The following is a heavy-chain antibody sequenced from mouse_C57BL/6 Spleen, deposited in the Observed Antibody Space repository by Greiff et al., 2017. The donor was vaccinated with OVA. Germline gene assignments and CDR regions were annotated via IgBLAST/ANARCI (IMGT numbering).Heavy chain of an antibody. Sequence: QVQLQQSGPGLVQPSQSLSITCTVSGFSLTSYGVHWVRQSPGKGLEWLGVIWRGGSTDYNAAFMSRLSITKDNSKSQVFFKMNSLQADDTAIYYCAKNYYGRSYGYFDVWGTGTTVTVSS. J-gene: IGHJ1*03. CDR1: GFSLTSYG. V-gene: IGHV2-5*01. CDR2: IWRGGST. CDR3: AKNYYGRSYGYFDV. D-gene: IGHD1-1*01.